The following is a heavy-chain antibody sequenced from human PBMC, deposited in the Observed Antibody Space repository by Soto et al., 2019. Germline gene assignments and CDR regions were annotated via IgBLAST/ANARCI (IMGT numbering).Heavy chain of an antibody. Sequence: EVQLVESGGDLVQPGGSLRLSCAASGFIFSDYTMTWVRQAPGRGLEFVSHISSSGGAIFYAESVKGRFTVSRDNAKNSLYLQMNSLRDEDTAVYFCARDHGGSTWFVGFYYCFGMDVWGQGTAVTVSS. J-gene: IGHJ6*02. D-gene: IGHD6-13*01. CDR3: ARDHGGSTWFVGFYYCFGMDV. CDR1: GFIFSDYT. CDR2: ISSSGGAI. V-gene: IGHV3-48*02.